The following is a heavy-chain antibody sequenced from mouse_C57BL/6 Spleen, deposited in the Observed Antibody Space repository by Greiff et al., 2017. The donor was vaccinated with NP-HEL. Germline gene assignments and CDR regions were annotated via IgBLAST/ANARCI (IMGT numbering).Heavy chain of an antibody. Sequence: DVQLVESGGGLVQPKGSLKLSCAASGFSFNTYAMNWVRQAPGKGLEWVARIRSKSNNYATYYADSVKDRFTISRDDSESMLYLQMNNLKTEDTAMYYCVRHAPDYYGSSFSMDYWGQGTSVTVSS. V-gene: IGHV10-1*01. J-gene: IGHJ4*01. D-gene: IGHD1-1*01. CDR1: GFSFNTYA. CDR2: IRSKSNNYAT. CDR3: VRHAPDYYGSSFSMDY.